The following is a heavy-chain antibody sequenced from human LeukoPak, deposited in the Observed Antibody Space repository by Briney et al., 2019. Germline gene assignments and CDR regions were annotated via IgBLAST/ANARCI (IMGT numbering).Heavy chain of an antibody. CDR2: VYRSGSS. D-gene: IGHD6-19*01. J-gene: IGHJ4*02. CDR1: GDSLTTSSNY. Sequence: PPETLSLTCTVSGDSLTTSSNYWGWLRHLPGKGLEWIGSVYRSGSSYYNPSLKTRVTISVDTSKNQFTLNLTSVTAADTAVYHCARRGTSGWAYYFDFWGPGSLLTVSS. CDR3: ARRGTSGWAYYFDF. V-gene: IGHV4-39*01.